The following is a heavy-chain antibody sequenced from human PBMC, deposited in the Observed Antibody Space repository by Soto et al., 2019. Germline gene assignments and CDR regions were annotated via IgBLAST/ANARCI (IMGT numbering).Heavy chain of an antibody. J-gene: IGHJ5*02. CDR1: GFTLSNTG. CDR2: ISHNGRST. D-gene: IGHD6-19*01. CDR3: AKDWGDSGWFNWFAP. Sequence: QVQLVESGGGVVQPGRSLRLSCVASGFTLSNTGMHWVRQAPGKGLEWVAMISHNGRSTYYVDSVKGRFTISRDNSRNTLYLQMNSLRPEDTSVYYCAKDWGDSGWFNWFAPWGQGTLVTVSS. V-gene: IGHV3-30*18.